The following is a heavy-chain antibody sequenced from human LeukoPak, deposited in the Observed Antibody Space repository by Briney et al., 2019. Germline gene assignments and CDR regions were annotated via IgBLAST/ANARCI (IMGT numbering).Heavy chain of an antibody. Sequence: ASVKVSCKVSGYTLTELSMHWVRQAPGRGLEWMGGFDPEDGETIYAQKFQGRVTMTEDTSTGTAYMELSSLRSEDTAVYYCATEVLIVGANGYFDYWGQGTLVTVSS. J-gene: IGHJ4*02. CDR1: GYTLTELS. D-gene: IGHD1-26*01. CDR2: FDPEDGET. CDR3: ATEVLIVGANGYFDY. V-gene: IGHV1-24*01.